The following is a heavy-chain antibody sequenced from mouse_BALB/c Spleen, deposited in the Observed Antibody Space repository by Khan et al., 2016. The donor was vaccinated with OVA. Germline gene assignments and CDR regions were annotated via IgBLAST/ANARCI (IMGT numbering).Heavy chain of an antibody. CDR2: INPSNGRT. CDR1: GYTFSSYW. D-gene: IGHD2-4*01. CDR3: ARCAMITTEFIY. Sequence: QVQLQQPGAELVKPGASVQLSCKASGYTFSSYWMLWVKQRPGQGLQWIGEINPSNGRTNYNEKFKNKATLTVDTSSSTAYMQLSSLTSEDSAVYYCARCAMITTEFIYWGQGTLVTVSA. J-gene: IGHJ3*01. V-gene: IGHV1S81*02.